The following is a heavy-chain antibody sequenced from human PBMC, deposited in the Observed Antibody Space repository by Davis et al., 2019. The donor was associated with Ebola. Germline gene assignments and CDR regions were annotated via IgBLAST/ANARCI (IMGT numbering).Heavy chain of an antibody. CDR2: IKSNTDGGTT. J-gene: IGHJ3*02. V-gene: IGHV3-15*01. Sequence: GESLKISCAASGFTFSDAWMTWVRQAPGKGLEWVGRIKSNTDGGTTDYSTPVKGRFTLSRDDSKNTLYLQINSPKTEDTAVYYCTTEPSHTRGRFLDYSSFNIWGQGTMVTVSS. CDR3: TTEPSHTRGRFLDYSSFNI. D-gene: IGHD3-3*01. CDR1: GFTFSDAW.